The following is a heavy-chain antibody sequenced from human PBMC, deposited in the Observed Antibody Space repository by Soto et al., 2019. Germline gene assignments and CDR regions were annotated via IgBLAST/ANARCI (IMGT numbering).Heavy chain of an antibody. J-gene: IGHJ5*02. V-gene: IGHV1-18*01. Sequence: GASVKVSCKASGYTFTSYGISWVRQAPGQGLEWMGWISAYNGNTNYAQKLQGRVTMTTDTSTSTAYMELRSLRSEDTAVYYCAREAYDSSGLNWFDPWGQGTLVTVSS. CDR1: GYTFTSYG. CDR2: ISAYNGNT. CDR3: AREAYDSSGLNWFDP. D-gene: IGHD3-22*01.